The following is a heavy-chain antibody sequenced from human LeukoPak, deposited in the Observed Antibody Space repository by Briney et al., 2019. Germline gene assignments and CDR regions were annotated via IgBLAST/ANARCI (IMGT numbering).Heavy chain of an antibody. CDR3: ARGVYDILAGYRPYFFDY. V-gene: IGHV3-21*01. D-gene: IGHD3-9*01. CDR2: TSSSSSYK. CDR1: GCTFSSYS. Sequence: GGSLRLSCAASGCTFSSYSMDWVRQAPGKGLEWVSSTSSSSSYKYYADSVKGRFTVSRDNAKKSLYLQMDSLRAEDTAVYYCARGVYDILAGYRPYFFDYWGQGTLVTVSS. J-gene: IGHJ4*02.